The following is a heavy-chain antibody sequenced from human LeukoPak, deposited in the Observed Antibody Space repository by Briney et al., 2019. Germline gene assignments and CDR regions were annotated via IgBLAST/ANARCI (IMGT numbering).Heavy chain of an antibody. Sequence: AXVKVSCKASEYTFFSYDINWVRQAPGQGLEWMGWMNPDSGNTGYAQNFQGRVTMSRDTSINTAYMELSSLTSEDTAVYYCARGRLGLIYMDVWGKGTTVTVSS. J-gene: IGHJ6*03. CDR2: MNPDSGNT. V-gene: IGHV1-8*01. CDR3: ARGRLGLIYMDV. CDR1: EYTFFSYD. D-gene: IGHD3-16*01.